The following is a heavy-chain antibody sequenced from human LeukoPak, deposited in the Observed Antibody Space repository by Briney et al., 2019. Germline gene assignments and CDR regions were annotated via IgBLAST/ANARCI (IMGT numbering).Heavy chain of an antibody. D-gene: IGHD1-26*01. V-gene: IGHV1-8*03. Sequence: ASVKVSCKAAGYTFTSYVINWVRQATGQGLEWMGWMNPNSGNTGYAQKFQGRVTITRNTSISTAYMELSSLRSEDTAVYYCARDPVLVGPNHGFDYWGQGTLVTVSS. CDR3: ARDPVLVGPNHGFDY. CDR1: GYTFTSYV. CDR2: MNPNSGNT. J-gene: IGHJ4*02.